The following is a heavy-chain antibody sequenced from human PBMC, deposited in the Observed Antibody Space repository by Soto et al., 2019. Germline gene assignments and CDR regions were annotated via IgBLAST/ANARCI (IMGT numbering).Heavy chain of an antibody. D-gene: IGHD1-20*01. J-gene: IGHJ4*02. CDR1: GFTFSSYG. CDR2: ISYDGSNK. Sequence: GGSLRLSCAASGFTFSSYGMHWVRQAPGKGLEWVAVISYDGSNKYYADSVKGRFTISRDNSKNTLYLQMNSLRAEDTAVYYCAKVGLTGTSDLYHPPRGFHYFDYWGQGTLVTVSS. V-gene: IGHV3-30*18. CDR3: AKVGLTGTSDLYHPPRGFHYFDY.